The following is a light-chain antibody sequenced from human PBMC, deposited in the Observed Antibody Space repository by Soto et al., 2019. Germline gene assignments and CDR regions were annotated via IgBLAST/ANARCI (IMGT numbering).Light chain of an antibody. J-gene: IGKJ5*01. CDR2: SVS. CDR1: QSVGSN. CDR3: QQYNNWS. V-gene: IGKV3-15*01. Sequence: ETVMTQSPVTLSMSPGERATLSCRASQSVGSNLAWYQQKPGQAPRLLIYSVSTRATGIPARFSGSGSGTEFTLTISSLQSEDFAVYYCQQYNNWSFGQGTRLEIK.